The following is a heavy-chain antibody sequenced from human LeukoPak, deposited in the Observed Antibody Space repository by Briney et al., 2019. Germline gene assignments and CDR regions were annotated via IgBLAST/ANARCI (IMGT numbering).Heavy chain of an antibody. D-gene: IGHD5-18*01. CDR1: GFTFGDHA. V-gene: IGHV3-49*04. Sequence: GGSLRLSCTASGFTFGDHAMSWVRQAPGKGLEWVGFIRSEAYRGTTEYAPSVKGRFTISRDESKSIAYLQMNSLKAEDTAVYYCTRGPIQLWIHTGMDVWGQGTTVTVSS. CDR2: IRSEAYRGTT. J-gene: IGHJ6*02. CDR3: TRGPIQLWIHTGMDV.